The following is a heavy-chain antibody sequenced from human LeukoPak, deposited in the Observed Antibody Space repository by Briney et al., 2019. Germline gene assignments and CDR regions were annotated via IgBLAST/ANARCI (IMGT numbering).Heavy chain of an antibody. CDR1: GFTFSGYW. V-gene: IGHV3-74*01. J-gene: IGHJ4*02. CDR2: IDPYGST. Sequence: GGSLRLSCAASGFTFSGYWMHWVRQAPGKGLVWVSRIDPYGSTSYADSVRDRFTISRDNAKNTLYLQMNSLRAEDTAVYYCARVARGYSGYPFDYWGQGTLVTVSS. CDR3: ARVARGYSGYPFDY. D-gene: IGHD5-12*01.